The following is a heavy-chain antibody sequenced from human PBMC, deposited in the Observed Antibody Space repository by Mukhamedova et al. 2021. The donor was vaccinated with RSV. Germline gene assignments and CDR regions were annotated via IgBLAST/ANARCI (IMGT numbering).Heavy chain of an antibody. D-gene: IGHD3-22*01. V-gene: IGHV1-2*02. J-gene: IGHJ3*02. CDR1: Y. Sequence: YMHWVRQAPGQGLEWMGWINPNSGGTNYAQKFQGRVTMTGDTSISTAYMELSRLRSDDTAVYYCARVYYDSSGYRYDAFDIWGQGT. CDR3: ARVYYDSSGYRYDAFDI. CDR2: INPNSGGT.